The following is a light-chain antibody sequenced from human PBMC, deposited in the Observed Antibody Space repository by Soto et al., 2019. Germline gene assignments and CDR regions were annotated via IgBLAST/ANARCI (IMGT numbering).Light chain of an antibody. CDR1: HRVSSY. J-gene: IGKJ4*01. Sequence: EIVMTQSPATLSVSPGERATLSCRASHRVSSYLAWYQQKPGQAPRLLIYGASTRATGIPARFSGSGSGTEFTLTISSLQSEDFAVYYCQQYNTWPLTFGAGTKVEIK. CDR2: GAS. V-gene: IGKV3-15*01. CDR3: QQYNTWPLT.